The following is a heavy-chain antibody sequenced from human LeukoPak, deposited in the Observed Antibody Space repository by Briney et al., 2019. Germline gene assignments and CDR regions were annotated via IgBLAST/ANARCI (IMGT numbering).Heavy chain of an antibody. CDR3: ARDRVARTPDY. J-gene: IGHJ4*02. V-gene: IGHV3-23*01. D-gene: IGHD1/OR15-1a*01. CDR2: ITVSGGGT. Sequence: GGSLRLSWAASGFTFNSYGIGWVRQTPGRGLGCVSAITVSGGGTYYADSAKGRFTISRDNSKNTLYLQMNSLRADDTAVYYCARDRVARTPDYWGQGTLVTVSS. CDR1: GFTFNSYG.